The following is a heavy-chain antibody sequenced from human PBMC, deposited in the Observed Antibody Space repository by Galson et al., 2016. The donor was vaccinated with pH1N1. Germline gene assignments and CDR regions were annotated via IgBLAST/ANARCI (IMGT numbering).Heavy chain of an antibody. CDR3: ASAGYGDYVGYFDY. CDR1: GYTFTSYG. Sequence: SVKVSCKASGYTFTSYGISWVRQAPGQGLEWMGWISAYNGNTNYAQKLQGRVTMTTDTSTSTAYMELRSLRSDDTAVYYCASAGYGDYVGYFDYWGQGTLVTASS. D-gene: IGHD4-17*01. J-gene: IGHJ4*02. CDR2: ISAYNGNT. V-gene: IGHV1-18*01.